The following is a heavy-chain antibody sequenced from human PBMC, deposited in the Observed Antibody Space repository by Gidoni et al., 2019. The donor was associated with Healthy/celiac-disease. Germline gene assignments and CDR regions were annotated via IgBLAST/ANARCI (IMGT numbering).Heavy chain of an antibody. V-gene: IGHV3-23*01. D-gene: IGHD4-17*01. CDR2: IRGSGGST. CDR1: GFTFSSYA. Sequence: EVQLLESGGGLVQPGGSLRLSCAASGFTFSSYAMSWVRQAPGKGLEWFSAIRGSGGSTYYADSVKGRFTISRDNSKNTLYLQMNSLRAEDTAVYYCAKYPRRAYTPSTVTPWGQGTLVTVSS. CDR3: AKYPRRAYTPSTVTP. J-gene: IGHJ5*02.